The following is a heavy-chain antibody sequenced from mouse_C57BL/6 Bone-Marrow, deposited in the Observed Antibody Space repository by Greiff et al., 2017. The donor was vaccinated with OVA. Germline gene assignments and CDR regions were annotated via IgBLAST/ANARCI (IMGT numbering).Heavy chain of an antibody. D-gene: IGHD4-1*01. CDR3: VRQGTGTERYYAMDY. CDR1: GFSFNTYA. V-gene: IGHV10-1*01. CDR2: IRSKSNNYAT. Sequence: EVQLVESGGGLVQPKGSLKLSCAASGFSFNTYAMNWVRQAPGKGLEWVARIRSKSNNYATYYADSVKDRFTISRDDSESMLYLQMNNLKTEDTAMYYCVRQGTGTERYYAMDYWGQGTSVTVSS. J-gene: IGHJ4*01.